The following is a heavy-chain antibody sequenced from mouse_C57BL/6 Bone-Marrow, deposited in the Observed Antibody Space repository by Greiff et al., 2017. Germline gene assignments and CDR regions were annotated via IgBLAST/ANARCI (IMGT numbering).Heavy chain of an antibody. CDR3: ASPNYCGSSPVAY. D-gene: IGHD1-1*01. CDR1: GFTFTDYY. J-gene: IGHJ3*01. CDR2: IRNKANGYTT. V-gene: IGHV7-3*01. Sequence: EVMLVESGGGLVQPGGSLSLSCAASGFTFTDYYMSWVRQPPGKALEWLGFIRNKANGYTTEYSASVKGRFTISRDNSQSILYLQMNALRAEDSATYYCASPNYCGSSPVAYWGQGTLVTVSA.